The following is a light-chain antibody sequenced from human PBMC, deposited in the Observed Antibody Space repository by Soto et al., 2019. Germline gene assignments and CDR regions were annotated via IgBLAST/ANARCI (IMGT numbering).Light chain of an antibody. Sequence: QSALTQPASVSGSPGQSITISCTGTSSDVGGFNYVSWYQQHPGKAPKLMIYDVTNRPSGVSYRFSGSKSGNTASLTISGLQADDEADYYCNSYTSSSTEVFGSGTKLTVL. CDR3: NSYTSSSTEV. CDR2: DVT. V-gene: IGLV2-14*03. CDR1: SSDVGGFNY. J-gene: IGLJ1*01.